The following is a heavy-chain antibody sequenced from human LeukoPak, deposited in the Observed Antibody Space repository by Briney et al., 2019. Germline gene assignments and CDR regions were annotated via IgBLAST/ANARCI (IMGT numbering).Heavy chain of an antibody. D-gene: IGHD2-15*01. V-gene: IGHV5-51*01. CDR3: ARRGYCSGGNCFSSAFDV. J-gene: IGHJ3*01. Sequence: GESLKISCKGSGSSFTSYWIAWVRQMPGKGLEWMGIIYPRDSDSRYSPSFQGQVTISVDKPTSTAYLQWSSLKASDTAVYYCARRGYCSGGNCFSSAFDVWGQGTMVTVSS. CDR2: IYPRDSDS. CDR1: GSSFTSYW.